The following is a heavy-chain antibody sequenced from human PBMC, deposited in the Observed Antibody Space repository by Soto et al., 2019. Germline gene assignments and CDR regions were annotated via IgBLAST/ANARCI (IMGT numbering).Heavy chain of an antibody. D-gene: IGHD3-3*02. CDR3: AGDRQSYHFWSGYQNEGPYGMDV. CDR2: INHSGGT. J-gene: IGHJ6*02. CDR1: GGSFSGYY. Sequence: QVQLLQWGAGLLKPSETLSLTCAIYGGSFSGYYCTWIRQAPGKGLEWIGEINHSGGTNYNSSLKSRVTISVDTSKNQFSLTLYSVTAADTAVYYCAGDRQSYHFWSGYQNEGPYGMDVWGQGTTVTVSS. V-gene: IGHV4-34*02.